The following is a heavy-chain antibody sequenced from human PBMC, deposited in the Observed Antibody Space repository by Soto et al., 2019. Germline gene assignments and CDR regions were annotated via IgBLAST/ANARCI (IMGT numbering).Heavy chain of an antibody. CDR3: AGTTSHHWLYMDV. J-gene: IGHJ6*03. CDR2: TYYRSRWYT. CDR1: GDSVSGDSAA. D-gene: IGHD1-1*01. V-gene: IGHV6-1*01. Sequence: QVQLQESGPGLVKPSQTLSVSCAISGDSVSGDSAAWNWVRLSPSRGLEWLARTYYRSRWYTDYAVSVRSRITVNADTSKNQFSPQLPSVTPEDTAIYFCAGTTSHHWLYMDVWGRGTTVTVS.